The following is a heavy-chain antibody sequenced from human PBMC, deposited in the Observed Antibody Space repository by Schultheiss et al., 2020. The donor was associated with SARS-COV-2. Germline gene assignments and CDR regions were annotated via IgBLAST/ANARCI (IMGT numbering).Heavy chain of an antibody. CDR2: ISSSSSYT. CDR3: AGGGYCGGDCSI. CDR1: GFTFSSYA. J-gene: IGHJ3*02. Sequence: GGSLRLSCAASGFTFSSYAMSWVRQAPGKGLEWVSYISSSSSYTNYADSVKGRFTISRDNAKNSLYLQMNSLRAEDTAVYYCAGGGYCGGDCSIWGQGTMVTVSS. V-gene: IGHV3-11*05. D-gene: IGHD2-21*01.